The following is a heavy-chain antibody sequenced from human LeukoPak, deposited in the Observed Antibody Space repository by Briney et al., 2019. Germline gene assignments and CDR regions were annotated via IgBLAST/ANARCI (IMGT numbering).Heavy chain of an antibody. J-gene: IGHJ4*02. Sequence: GGSLRLSCAASGFTFSSYGMHWVRQAPGKGLEWVAVISYDGSNKYYADSVKGRFTISRDDSKDTLYLQMNSLKTEDTAVYYCTTDRVVQAAGCFDYWGQGTLVTVSS. CDR2: ISYDGSNK. CDR3: TTDRVVQAAGCFDY. V-gene: IGHV3-30*03. CDR1: GFTFSSYG. D-gene: IGHD2-2*01.